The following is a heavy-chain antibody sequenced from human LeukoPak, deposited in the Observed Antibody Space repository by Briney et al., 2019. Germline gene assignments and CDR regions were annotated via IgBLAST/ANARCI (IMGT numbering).Heavy chain of an antibody. Sequence: SETLSLTCTVSGGSISSSSYYWGWIRQPPGKGLEWIGSIYYSGSTYYNPSLKSRVTISVDTSKNQFSLKLSSVTAADTAVYYCAKYDSSGWYPMDYWGQGTLVTVSS. D-gene: IGHD6-19*01. V-gene: IGHV4-39*07. CDR2: IYYSGST. CDR1: GGSISSSSYY. CDR3: AKYDSSGWYPMDY. J-gene: IGHJ4*02.